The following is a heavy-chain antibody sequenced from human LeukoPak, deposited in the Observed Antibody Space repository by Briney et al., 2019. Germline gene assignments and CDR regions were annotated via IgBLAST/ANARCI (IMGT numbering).Heavy chain of an antibody. J-gene: IGHJ4*02. CDR1: GFTFSSYG. CDR2: IRYDGTNK. CDR3: TSFNRGYDIV. D-gene: IGHD5-12*01. Sequence: GGSLRLSCAASGFTFSSYGMHWVRQAPGKGLEWVAFIRYDGTNKYYADSVKGRFTISRDNSKKTLYLQMNSLKTEDTAVYYCTSFNRGYDIVWGQGTLVTVSS. V-gene: IGHV3-30*02.